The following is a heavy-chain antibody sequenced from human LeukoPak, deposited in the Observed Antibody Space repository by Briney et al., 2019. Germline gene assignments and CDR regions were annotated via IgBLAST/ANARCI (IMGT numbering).Heavy chain of an antibody. CDR3: ARANTYAYSVDY. CDR2: IYYSGST. Sequence: SETLSLTCTVSGGSISRSSYYWGWIRQPPGKGLEWIGSIYYSGSTYYNPSLKSRVTISVDTSKNQFSLKLSSVTAADTAVYYCARANTYAYSVDYWGQGTLVTVSS. CDR1: GGSISRSSYY. D-gene: IGHD2-15*01. J-gene: IGHJ4*02. V-gene: IGHV4-39*01.